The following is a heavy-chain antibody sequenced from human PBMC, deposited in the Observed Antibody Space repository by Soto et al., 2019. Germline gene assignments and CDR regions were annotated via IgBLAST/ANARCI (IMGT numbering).Heavy chain of an antibody. J-gene: IGHJ6*02. CDR3: ARDSRAQLSSWELGYYYGMDV. D-gene: IGHD2-2*01. Sequence: SETLSLTCTVSGGSISSGDYYWSWIRQHPGKGLEWIGYISDSGSTYYNPSLKSRVTISLDTSENQFSLRLSSVTAADTAVYYCARDSRAQLSSWELGYYYGMDVWGQGTTVTVSS. V-gene: IGHV4-31*03. CDR2: ISDSGST. CDR1: GGSISSGDYY.